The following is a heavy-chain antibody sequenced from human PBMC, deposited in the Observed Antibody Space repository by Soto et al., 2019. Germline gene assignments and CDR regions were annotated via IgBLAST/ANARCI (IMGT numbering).Heavy chain of an antibody. V-gene: IGHV6-1*01. J-gene: IGHJ6*01. CDR1: GDSVSSNSDA. D-gene: IGHD6-13*01. CDR2: TYYRSKWYN. CDR3: ARLLAGGEFGMDV. Sequence: SRTLSLTCAIAGDSVSSNSDARNWISQSTSRGLEWLGRTYYRSKWYNDYAKSVKSRISIIPDTSKNQFSMQLNSMTPEETAVYYCARLLAGGEFGMDVWGQGTTVTVSS.